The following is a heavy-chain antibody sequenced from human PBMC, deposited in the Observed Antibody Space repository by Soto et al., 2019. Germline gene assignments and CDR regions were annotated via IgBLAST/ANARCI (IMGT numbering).Heavy chain of an antibody. Sequence: PSETLSLTCAVYGGSFSGYYWSWIPQPPGKGLEWIGEINHSGSTNYNPSLKSRVTISVDTSKNQFSLKLSSVTAADTAVYYCARGRYSSGWFDGANYYYYGMDVWGQGTTVTVSS. CDR3: ARGRYSSGWFDGANYYYYGMDV. CDR2: INHSGST. J-gene: IGHJ6*02. V-gene: IGHV4-34*01. CDR1: GGSFSGYY. D-gene: IGHD6-19*01.